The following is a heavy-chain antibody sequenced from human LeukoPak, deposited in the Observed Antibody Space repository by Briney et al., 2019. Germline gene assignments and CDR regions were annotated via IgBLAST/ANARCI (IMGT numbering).Heavy chain of an antibody. D-gene: IGHD1-26*01. Sequence: GGSLRLSCAASGFTFSDYYMSWIRQAPRKGLEWVSYISSSGSTINYADSVKGRFTISRANAKNSLYLQMNSLRAEDTAVYYCARVTGSSTAVYWGQGTLVTVSS. V-gene: IGHV3-11*01. CDR2: ISSSGSTI. CDR3: ARVTGSSTAVY. CDR1: GFTFSDYY. J-gene: IGHJ4*02.